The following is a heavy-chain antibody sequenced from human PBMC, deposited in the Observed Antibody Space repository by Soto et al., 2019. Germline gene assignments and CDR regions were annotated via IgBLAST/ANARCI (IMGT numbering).Heavy chain of an antibody. Sequence: GGSLRLSCAASGFTFSDYYMSWIRQAPGKGLEWVSYISSSGSTIYYADSAKGRFTISRDNSKNTLYLQMNSLRAEDTAVYFCAKGSSGLRFLEWLSPHDYWGQGTLVTVSS. CDR3: AKGSSGLRFLEWLSPHDY. CDR2: ISSSGSTI. J-gene: IGHJ4*02. CDR1: GFTFSDYY. D-gene: IGHD3-3*01. V-gene: IGHV3-11*01.